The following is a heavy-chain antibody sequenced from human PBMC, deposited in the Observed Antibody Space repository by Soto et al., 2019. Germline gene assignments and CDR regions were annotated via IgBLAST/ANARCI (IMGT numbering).Heavy chain of an antibody. V-gene: IGHV3-21*01. CDR1: GFTFSSYS. D-gene: IGHD5-12*01. Sequence: EVQLVESGGGLVKPGGSLRLSCGASGFTFSSYSMNWVRQAPGKGLEWVSSISSSSSYIYYADSVKGRLTISRDNAKNSLYLQMNSLRAEDTAVYYCARDGPTGYSGYDPLDYWGQGTLVTVSS. CDR3: ARDGPTGYSGYDPLDY. J-gene: IGHJ4*02. CDR2: ISSSSSYI.